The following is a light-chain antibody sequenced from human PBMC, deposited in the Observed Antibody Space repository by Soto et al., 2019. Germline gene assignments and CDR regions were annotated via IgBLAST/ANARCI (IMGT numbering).Light chain of an antibody. Sequence: IEMTQSPSTLSSSVGESVPITCRASQSISRWLAGYKQKPGKAPKVLIYDASSLESGVPSRFRGSGSGTEFTLTISSLQPDDFATYYCQQYNSYYQTFGQGTKVDI. J-gene: IGKJ1*01. CDR3: QQYNSYYQT. V-gene: IGKV1-5*01. CDR1: QSISRW. CDR2: DAS.